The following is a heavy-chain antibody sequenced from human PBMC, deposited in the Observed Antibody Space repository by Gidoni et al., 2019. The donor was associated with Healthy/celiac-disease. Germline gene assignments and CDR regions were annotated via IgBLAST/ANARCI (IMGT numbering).Heavy chain of an antibody. CDR2: IWYDGSNK. CDR1: GFTFVSYG. V-gene: IGHV3-33*01. CDR3: ARDPSEAAAGTSPSYYFDY. Sequence: QVQLVESGGGVVQPGRSLSLSCAASGFTFVSYGMHWVRQAQGKGLEWVAVIWYDGSNKYYADSVKGRFTISRDNSKNTLYLQMNSLRAEDTAVYYCARDPSEAAAGTSPSYYFDYWGQGTLVTVSS. J-gene: IGHJ4*02. D-gene: IGHD6-13*01.